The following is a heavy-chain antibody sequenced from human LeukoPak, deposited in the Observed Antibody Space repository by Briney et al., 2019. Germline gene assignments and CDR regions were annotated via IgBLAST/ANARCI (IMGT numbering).Heavy chain of an antibody. J-gene: IGHJ4*02. CDR1: GGSISSGGYS. CDR2: INHSGST. D-gene: IGHD3-3*01. Sequence: PSQTLSLTCAVSGGSISSGGYSWSWIRQPPGKGLEWIGYINHSGSTNYNPSLKSRVTISVDASKNQFSLKLSSVTAADTAVYYCARMVMSDFWSLFDYWGQGTLVTVSS. V-gene: IGHV4-30-2*01. CDR3: ARMVMSDFWSLFDY.